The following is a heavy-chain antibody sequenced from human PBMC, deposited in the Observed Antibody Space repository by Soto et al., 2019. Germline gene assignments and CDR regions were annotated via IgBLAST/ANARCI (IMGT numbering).Heavy chain of an antibody. V-gene: IGHV1-18*04. CDR3: ARDHGLRYFGYNWFEP. J-gene: IGHJ5*02. CDR2: ISAYNGNT. D-gene: IGHD3-9*01. CDR1: GYTFTSYG. Sequence: ASVKVSCKASGYTFTSYGISWVRQAPGQGLEWMGWISAYNGNTNYAQKLQGRVTMTTDTSTSTAYMELRSLRSDDTAVYYCARDHGLRYFGYNWFEPWGQGTLVTVSS.